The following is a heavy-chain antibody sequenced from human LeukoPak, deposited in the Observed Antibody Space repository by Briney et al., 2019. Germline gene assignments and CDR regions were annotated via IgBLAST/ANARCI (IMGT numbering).Heavy chain of an antibody. V-gene: IGHV1-2*02. Sequence: GASVKVSCKASGYTFTGYYMHWVRQAPGQGLEWMGWINPNSGGTNYAQKFQGRVTMTRDTSISTAYMELSRLRSDDTAVYYCASLTTVTTRETETDYWGQGTLVTVSS. J-gene: IGHJ4*02. CDR2: INPNSGGT. CDR3: ASLTTVTTRETETDY. CDR1: GYTFTGYY. D-gene: IGHD4-11*01.